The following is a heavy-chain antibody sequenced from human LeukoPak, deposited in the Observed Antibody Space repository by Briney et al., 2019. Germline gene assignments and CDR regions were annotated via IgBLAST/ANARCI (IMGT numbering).Heavy chain of an antibody. CDR2: INNNNITT. V-gene: IGHV3-48*04. CDR3: ARDPLGVGASWMQDAFDI. CDR1: GFTFSSYG. Sequence: PGGSLRLSCAASGFTFSSYGMNWVRQAPGKGLEWVSYINNNNITTYYADSVKGRFTISRDNAKNSLYLQMNSLRAEDTAVYYCARDPLGVGASWMQDAFDIWGQGTMVTVSS. D-gene: IGHD1-26*01. J-gene: IGHJ3*02.